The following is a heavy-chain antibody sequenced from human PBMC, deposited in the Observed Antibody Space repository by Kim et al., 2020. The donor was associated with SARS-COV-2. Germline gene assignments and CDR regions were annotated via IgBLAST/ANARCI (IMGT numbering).Heavy chain of an antibody. CDR3: AKDIGGRGGYNVYENYFDY. D-gene: IGHD5-12*01. V-gene: IGHV3-9*01. Sequence: GGSLRLSCAASGFTFGDYAMHWVRQAPGKGLEWVSGISWNSGSIGYADSVKGRFTISRDNAKNSLYLQMNSLRAEDTALYYCAKDIGGRGGYNVYENYFDYWGQGTLVTVSS. J-gene: IGHJ4*02. CDR2: ISWNSGSI. CDR1: GFTFGDYA.